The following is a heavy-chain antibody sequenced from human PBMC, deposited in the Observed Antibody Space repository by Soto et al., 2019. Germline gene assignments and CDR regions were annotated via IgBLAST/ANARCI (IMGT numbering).Heavy chain of an antibody. J-gene: IGHJ6*03. CDR3: ASDSGVYCSGGSCYDDYYYYYYMDV. D-gene: IGHD2-15*01. Sequence: PSETLSLTCTVSGGSISSYYWSWIRQPPGKGLEWIGYIYYSGSTNYNPSLKSRVTISVDTSKNQFSLKLSSVTAADTAVYYCASDSGVYCSGGSCYDDYYYYYYMDVWGKGTTVTVS. CDR2: IYYSGST. V-gene: IGHV4-59*12. CDR1: GGSISSYY.